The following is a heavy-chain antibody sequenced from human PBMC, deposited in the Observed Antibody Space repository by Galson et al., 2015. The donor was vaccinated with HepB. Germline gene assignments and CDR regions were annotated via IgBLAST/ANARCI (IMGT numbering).Heavy chain of an antibody. D-gene: IGHD4-17*01. CDR1: GFTFSSYA. Sequence: SLRLSCAASGFTFSSYAMHWVRQAPGKGLEWVSSISSSSSYIYYADSVKGRFTISRDNAKNSLYLQMNSLRAEDTAVYYCARVSDYGDFRVPPPQRGFDPWGQGTLVTVSS. CDR2: ISSSSSYI. V-gene: IGHV3-21*01. CDR3: ARVSDYGDFRVPPPQRGFDP. J-gene: IGHJ5*02.